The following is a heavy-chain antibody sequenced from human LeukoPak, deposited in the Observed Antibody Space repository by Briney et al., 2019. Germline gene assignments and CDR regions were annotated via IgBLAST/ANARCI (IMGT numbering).Heavy chain of an antibody. V-gene: IGHV3-64*01. J-gene: IGHJ4*02. CDR3: ARVNGYSKGDFDY. CDR2: ISDKGGNT. CDR1: GFTFSSYD. D-gene: IGHD4-11*01. Sequence: TGGSLRLSCAASGFTFSSYDMHWVRQAPGKGLEYVASISDKGGNTYYPNSVKGRFTISRDNAKNSLYLQMNSLRAEDTAFYYCARVNGYSKGDFDYWGQGTLVVVSS.